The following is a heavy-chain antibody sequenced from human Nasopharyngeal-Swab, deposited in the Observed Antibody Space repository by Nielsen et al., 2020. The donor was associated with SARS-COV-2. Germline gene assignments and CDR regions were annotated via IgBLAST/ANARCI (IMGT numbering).Heavy chain of an antibody. V-gene: IGHV3-74*01. CDR2: ISGDGSST. J-gene: IGHJ4*02. D-gene: IGHD6-19*01. Sequence: LSLTCAASGFTFSSFWMHWVRQVPGKGLVWISRISGDGSSTSYADSVKGRLTISRDNAKNTLCLQINTLTGEDTAVYHCARGSGPHGSWDYWGQGTLVTVSS. CDR1: GFTFSSFW. CDR3: ARGSGPHGSWDY.